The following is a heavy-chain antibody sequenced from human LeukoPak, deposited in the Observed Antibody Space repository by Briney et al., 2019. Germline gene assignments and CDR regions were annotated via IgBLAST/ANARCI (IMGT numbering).Heavy chain of an antibody. CDR3: TRYCSGGSCYSERFDY. CDR2: IRSKAYGGTT. CDR1: GFTFGDYA. V-gene: IGHV3-49*04. J-gene: IGHJ4*02. D-gene: IGHD2-15*01. Sequence: GGSLRLSCTASGFTFGDYAMTWVRQAPGKGLEWVGFIRSKAYGGTTEYAASVKGRFTISRDDSKSIAYLQMNSLKTEDTAVYYCTRYCSGGSCYSERFDYWGQGTLVTVSS.